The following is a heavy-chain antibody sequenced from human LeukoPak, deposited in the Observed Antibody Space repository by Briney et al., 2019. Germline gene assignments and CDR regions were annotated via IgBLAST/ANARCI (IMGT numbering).Heavy chain of an antibody. Sequence: SQTLSLTCTVSGDSISSGSYYWSWIRQPAGKGLEWIGRIYTSGSTNYNPSLKSRVTISVDTSKNQFSLKLSSVTAADTAVYYCAIQGGCSSTSCYNGGFWFDPWGQGTLVTVSS. V-gene: IGHV4-61*02. CDR1: GDSISSGSYY. D-gene: IGHD2-2*02. CDR2: IYTSGST. CDR3: AIQGGCSSTSCYNGGFWFDP. J-gene: IGHJ5*02.